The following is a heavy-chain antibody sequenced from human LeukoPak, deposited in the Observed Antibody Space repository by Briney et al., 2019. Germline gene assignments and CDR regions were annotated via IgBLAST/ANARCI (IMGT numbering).Heavy chain of an antibody. J-gene: IGHJ5*02. CDR3: AHRRTTVTTTSRDKERKENWFDP. CDR1: GFALSTSGVG. Sequence: SGPTLSKPTQTLTLTCTFTGFALSTSGVGVGWIRQPPGKALESLAPIHWDDDTRYSPSLKSRITITKDTSKNQVVLTMTNMDPVDTATYYCAHRRTTVTTTSRDKERKENWFDPRGQGTLVTVSS. CDR2: IHWDDDT. D-gene: IGHD4-17*01. V-gene: IGHV2-5*02.